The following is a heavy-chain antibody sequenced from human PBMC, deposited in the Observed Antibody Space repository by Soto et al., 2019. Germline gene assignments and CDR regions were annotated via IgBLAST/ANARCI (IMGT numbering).Heavy chain of an antibody. CDR1: GYPFISYG. CDR3: ARELSPIPPTSSWWSHSKSTTREQYYYYGMDV. V-gene: IGHV1-2*02. CDR2: INPNSGGT. J-gene: IGHJ6*02. D-gene: IGHD6-13*01. Sequence: GASVKVSCKASGYPFISYGISWVRQAPGQGLEWMRWINPNSGGTNYAQKFQGRVTMTRDTSISTAYMELSRLRSDDTAVYYCARELSPIPPTSSWWSHSKSTTREQYYYYGMDVWGQGTTVTVSS.